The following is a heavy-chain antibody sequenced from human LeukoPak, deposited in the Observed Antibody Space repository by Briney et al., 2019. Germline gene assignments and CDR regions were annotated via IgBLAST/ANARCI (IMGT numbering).Heavy chain of an antibody. D-gene: IGHD2-21*02. CDR3: ARTYCGDDCNIRYFDY. CDR1: GYILSSYN. J-gene: IGHJ4*02. Sequence: GASVTVSCKASGYILSSYNMHWVRQAPGQGLEWLGIINHSGGDTKYAQKFQDRVTLTRDKSTSTVYMELSSLTSEDTAVYYCARTYCGDDCNIRYFDYWGQGTLVTVSS. CDR2: INHSGGDT. V-gene: IGHV1-46*01.